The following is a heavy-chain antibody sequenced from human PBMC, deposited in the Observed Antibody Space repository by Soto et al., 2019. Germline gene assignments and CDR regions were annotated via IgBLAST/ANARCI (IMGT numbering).Heavy chain of an antibody. J-gene: IGHJ4*02. CDR3: AVRKTGSYFDY. Sequence: GGSLRLSCAASGFTFSSYAMSWVRQAPGKGLEWVSGIGASGAGTYYADFVKGRFIISRDNSKNTLHLQMNSLRAEDTAVYYCAVRKTGSYFDYWGQGTLVTVSS. V-gene: IGHV3-23*01. CDR2: IGASGAGT. CDR1: GFTFSSYA. D-gene: IGHD1-26*01.